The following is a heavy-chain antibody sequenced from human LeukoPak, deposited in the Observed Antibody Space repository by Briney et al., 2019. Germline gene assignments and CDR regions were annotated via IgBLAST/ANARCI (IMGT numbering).Heavy chain of an antibody. CDR2: IYHSGST. D-gene: IGHD6-19*01. CDR3: ARVAAAGTSLTTVDAFDI. CDR1: GGSISSSNW. J-gene: IGHJ3*02. Sequence: PSETLSLTCAVSGGSISSSNWWSWVRQPPGKGLEWIGEIYHSGSTNYNPSLKSRVTISVDKSKNQFSLKLSSVTAADTAVYCCARVAAAGTSLTTVDAFDIWGQGTMVTVSS. V-gene: IGHV4-4*01.